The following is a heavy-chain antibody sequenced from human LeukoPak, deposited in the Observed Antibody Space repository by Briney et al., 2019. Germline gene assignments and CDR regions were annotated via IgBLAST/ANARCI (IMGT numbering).Heavy chain of an antibody. V-gene: IGHV1-2*02. CDR3: ARSQRPGYSSSWYLGAGFDI. D-gene: IGHD6-13*01. J-gene: IGHJ3*02. CDR2: INPNTGDA. Sequence: ASVKVSCKASGYTFTGSYMFWVRQAPGQGLEWMGWINPNTGDANYAQKFQGRVTMTRDTSISTAYMELNRLTSDDTAVFYCARSQRPGYSSSWYLGAGFDIWGQGTMVTASS. CDR1: GYTFTGSY.